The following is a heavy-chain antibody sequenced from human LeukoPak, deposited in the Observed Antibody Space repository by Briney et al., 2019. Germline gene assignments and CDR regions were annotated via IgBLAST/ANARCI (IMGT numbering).Heavy chain of an antibody. V-gene: IGHV3-33*06. CDR3: AKDDRVSSGGGGVDY. CDR2: IWYDGSNK. Sequence: PRRSLRLSCAASGFTFSSYGMHGVRQAPGKGVEWVAVIWYDGSNKYYADSVKGRFTISRDNSKNTLYLQMNSLRAEDTAVYYCAKDDRVSSGGGGVDYWGQGTLVTVSS. D-gene: IGHD6-19*01. J-gene: IGHJ4*02. CDR1: GFTFSSYG.